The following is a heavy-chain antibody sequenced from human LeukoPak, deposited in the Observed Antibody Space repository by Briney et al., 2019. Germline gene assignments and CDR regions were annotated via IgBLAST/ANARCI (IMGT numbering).Heavy chain of an antibody. D-gene: IGHD2-21*02. V-gene: IGHV3-33*06. Sequence: PGGSLRLSCAASGFTFSSYGMHWVRQAPDKGLEWVAVIWYDGSNKYYADSVKGRFTISRDNSKNTLYLQMNSLRAEDTAVYYCAKGYCGGDCYHDYWGQGTLVTVSS. J-gene: IGHJ4*02. CDR2: IWYDGSNK. CDR3: AKGYCGGDCYHDY. CDR1: GFTFSSYG.